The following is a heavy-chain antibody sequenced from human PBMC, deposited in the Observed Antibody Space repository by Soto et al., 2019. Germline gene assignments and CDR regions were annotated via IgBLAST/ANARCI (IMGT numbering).Heavy chain of an antibody. Sequence: QVQLVQSGAEVKKPGSSVKVSCKASGGTFRSYTINWVRQAPGQGLEWMGGIIPIFGTANYAQKFQGRVTITADESTSTAYMELSSLRSADTSVYYCARQFPVASPPNWFAPWGQGTLVTVSS. CDR3: ARQFPVASPPNWFAP. D-gene: IGHD2-15*01. CDR2: IIPIFGTA. J-gene: IGHJ5*02. CDR1: GGTFRSYT. V-gene: IGHV1-69*01.